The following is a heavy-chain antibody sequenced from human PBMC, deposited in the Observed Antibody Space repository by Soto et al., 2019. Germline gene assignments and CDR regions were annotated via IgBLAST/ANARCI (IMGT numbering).Heavy chain of an antibody. CDR1: GGSISTTNHF. CDR2: MYYNGLA. Sequence: QLQLQESGPGLVKPSETLSLTCTVSGGSISTTNHFWGWIRQPPGKGLEWIASMYYNGLAYYNPAPKSLATMSADTSKNQVSLRLSSVTASDTAVYFCASPSFASSSAWYAQSFHNWGQGSLVVVSS. D-gene: IGHD6-19*01. V-gene: IGHV4-39*01. J-gene: IGHJ1*01. CDR3: ASPSFASSSAWYAQSFHN.